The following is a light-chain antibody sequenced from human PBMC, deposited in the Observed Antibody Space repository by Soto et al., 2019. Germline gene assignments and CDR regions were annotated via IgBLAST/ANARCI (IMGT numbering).Light chain of an antibody. Sequence: EILLMQSPGTLSLSPGERATLSCRASQSVSSSYLAWYQQKPGQAPRLLIYGASSRATGIPDRFGGSGSGTDFALTISRLEPEDFAVYYCQQYGSSPPFTFGQGTKVDIK. V-gene: IGKV3-20*01. CDR1: QSVSSSY. CDR3: QQYGSSPPFT. CDR2: GAS. J-gene: IGKJ1*01.